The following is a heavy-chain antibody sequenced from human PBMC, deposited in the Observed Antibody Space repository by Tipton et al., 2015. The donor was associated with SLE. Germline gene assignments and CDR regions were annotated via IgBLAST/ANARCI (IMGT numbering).Heavy chain of an antibody. V-gene: IGHV4-31*03. J-gene: IGHJ6*02. Sequence: LRLSCTVSGGSISSGGYYWSWIRQHPGKGLEWIGYIYYSGSTYYNPSLKSRVTISVDTSKNQFSLKLSSVTAADTAVYYCARDRTGYGMDVWGQGTTVIVSS. CDR2: IYYSGST. CDR1: GGSISSGGYY. D-gene: IGHD1-14*01. CDR3: ARDRTGYGMDV.